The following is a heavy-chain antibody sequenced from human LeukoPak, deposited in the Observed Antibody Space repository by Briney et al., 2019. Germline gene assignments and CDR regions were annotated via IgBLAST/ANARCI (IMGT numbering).Heavy chain of an antibody. J-gene: IGHJ4*02. D-gene: IGHD2-2*01. CDR3: ATTTRSRSWDY. CDR1: GFTFRNYW. CDR2: VRPDGSEI. V-gene: IGHV3-7*01. Sequence: GGSLRLSCAAYGFTFRNYWMSWVRQAPGKGMEWVANVRPDGSEIQCVDSMKGRFTVSRDNSENSLYLRMSSLRAEDTAVYYCATTTRSRSWDYWGQGTLVTVSS.